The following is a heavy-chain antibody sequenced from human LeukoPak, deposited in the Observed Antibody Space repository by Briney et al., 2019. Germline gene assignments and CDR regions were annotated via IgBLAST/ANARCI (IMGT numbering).Heavy chain of an antibody. Sequence: ASVTVSCKASGYTFTGYYMHWVRQAPGQGLEWMGWINPNSGGTNYAQKFQGRVTMTRDTSISTAYMELSGLRSDDTAVYYCARRSSGWYFDYWGQGTLVTVSS. V-gene: IGHV1-2*02. D-gene: IGHD6-19*01. CDR1: GYTFTGYY. J-gene: IGHJ4*02. CDR2: INPNSGGT. CDR3: ARRSSGWYFDY.